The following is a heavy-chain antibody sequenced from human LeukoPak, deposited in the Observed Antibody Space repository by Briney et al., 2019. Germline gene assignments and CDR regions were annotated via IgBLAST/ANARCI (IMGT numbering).Heavy chain of an antibody. V-gene: IGHV4-34*01. CDR3: ARPVPSRLGWFDP. CDR1: GGSFSGYY. D-gene: IGHD1-1*01. J-gene: IGHJ5*02. Sequence: PSETLSLTCAVYGGSFSGYYWSWIRQPPGKGLEWIGEINHSGSTNYNPSLKSRVSISVHTPKNQFSLKLRSVTAADTAVYYCARPVPSRLGWFDPWGQGTLVTVSS. CDR2: INHSGST.